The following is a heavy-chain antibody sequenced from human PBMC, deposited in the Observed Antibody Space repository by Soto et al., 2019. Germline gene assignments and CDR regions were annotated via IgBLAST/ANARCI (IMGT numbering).Heavy chain of an antibody. D-gene: IGHD1-1*01. J-gene: IGHJ4*02. Sequence: GGSLRLSCAVSGFTFSAYWMHWVRQVPGKGLTWVSRISDDGSTATYADPVKGRFIISRDNAKNTLYLEMNTLRADDSGLYYCARGPRVSSTGTGAHWGRGTLVTGSS. V-gene: IGHV3-74*01. CDR1: GFTFSAYW. CDR2: ISDDGSTA. CDR3: ARGPRVSSTGTGAH.